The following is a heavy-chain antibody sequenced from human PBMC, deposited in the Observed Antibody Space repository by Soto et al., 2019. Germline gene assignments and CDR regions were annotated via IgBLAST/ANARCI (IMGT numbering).Heavy chain of an antibody. CDR1: GYTFTSYD. Sequence: ASVKVSCKASGYTFTSYDINWVRQATGQGLEWMGWMNPNSGNTGYAQKFQGRVTMTRNTSISTAYMELSSLRSEDTAVYYCARGDYDFWSGYQYYYMDVWGKGTTVTVS. D-gene: IGHD3-3*01. CDR3: ARGDYDFWSGYQYYYMDV. CDR2: MNPNSGNT. V-gene: IGHV1-8*01. J-gene: IGHJ6*03.